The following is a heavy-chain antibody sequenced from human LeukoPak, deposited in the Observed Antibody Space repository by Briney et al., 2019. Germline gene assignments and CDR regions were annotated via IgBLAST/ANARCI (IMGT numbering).Heavy chain of an antibody. CDR3: ARSFYVGKSDY. D-gene: IGHD4-23*01. J-gene: IGHJ4*02. Sequence: GGSLRLSCAASGFTFSSYWMNWVRQAPGKGLEWVSFISSSGSTIYYADSVKGRFTISRDNAKNSLYLQMNSLRAEDTAIYYCARSFYVGKSDYWGQGTLVTVSS. CDR1: GFTFSSYW. CDR2: ISSSGSTI. V-gene: IGHV3-48*03.